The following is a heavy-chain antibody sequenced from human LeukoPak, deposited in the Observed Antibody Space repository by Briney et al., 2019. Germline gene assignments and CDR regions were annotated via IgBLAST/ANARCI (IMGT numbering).Heavy chain of an antibody. CDR3: AREGGYCTNGVCYTYFDY. V-gene: IGHV3-53*04. Sequence: PGGSLRLSCAASGFFLRNHWMSWVRQAPGKGLEWVSVIYSGGSTYYADSVKGRFTISRHNSKNTLYLQMNSLRAEDTAVYYCAREGGYCTNGVCYTYFDYWGQGTLVTVSS. CDR1: GFFLRNHW. CDR2: IYSGGST. J-gene: IGHJ4*02. D-gene: IGHD2-8*01.